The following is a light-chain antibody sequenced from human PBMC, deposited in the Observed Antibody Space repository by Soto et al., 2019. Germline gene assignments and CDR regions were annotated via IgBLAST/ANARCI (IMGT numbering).Light chain of an antibody. Sequence: DIQMTQSPSTLSASVGDRVTITCRASQSISSWLAWYQHKPGKAPKLLIYKASSLESGVPSRFSGSGSGTEFTLTISSLQPDDFATYYCQQYNSYPRYTFGQGTKLEIK. CDR2: KAS. V-gene: IGKV1-5*03. J-gene: IGKJ2*01. CDR3: QQYNSYPRYT. CDR1: QSISSW.